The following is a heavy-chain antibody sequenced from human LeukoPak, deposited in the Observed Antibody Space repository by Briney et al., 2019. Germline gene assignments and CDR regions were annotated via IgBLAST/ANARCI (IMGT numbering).Heavy chain of an antibody. V-gene: IGHV4-34*01. J-gene: IGHJ5*02. CDR3: AREPLRYFDWLFRWFDP. CDR1: GGSFSGYY. D-gene: IGHD3-9*01. CDR2: INHSGST. Sequence: PSETLSLTCAVYGGSFSGYYWSWIRQPPGKGLEWIGEINHSGSTNYNPSLKSRVTISVDTSKNQFSLKLSSVTAADTAVYYCAREPLRYFDWLFRWFDPWGQGTLVTVSS.